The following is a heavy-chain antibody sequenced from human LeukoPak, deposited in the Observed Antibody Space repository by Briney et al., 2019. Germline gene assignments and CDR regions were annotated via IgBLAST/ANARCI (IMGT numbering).Heavy chain of an antibody. Sequence: ASVKVSCKASGYTFTGYYMHWVRQAPGQGLEWMGWINPNSGGTNYAQKFQGRVTMTRDTSISTAYMELSRLRSDDTAVYYCARDYYDSSGYYGLDYWGQGTLVTVSS. D-gene: IGHD3-22*01. CDR2: INPNSGGT. CDR3: ARDYYDSSGYYGLDY. V-gene: IGHV1-2*02. J-gene: IGHJ4*02. CDR1: GYTFTGYY.